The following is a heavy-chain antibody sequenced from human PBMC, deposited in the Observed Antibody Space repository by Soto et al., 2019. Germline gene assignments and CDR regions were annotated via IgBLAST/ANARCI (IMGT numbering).Heavy chain of an antibody. J-gene: IGHJ4*02. CDR1: GFPFSSYT. Sequence: PGGSLRLSCAASGFPFSSYTMNWVRQAPGKGLEWVSGISGSSGGTTYYADSVKGRFTISRDNSKDTLYLQMDGLRAEDTALYYCAKDLYSGAWPRLFDYWGQGTVVTVSS. CDR3: AKDLYSGAWPRLFDY. V-gene: IGHV3-23*01. CDR2: ISGSSGGTT. D-gene: IGHD6-19*01.